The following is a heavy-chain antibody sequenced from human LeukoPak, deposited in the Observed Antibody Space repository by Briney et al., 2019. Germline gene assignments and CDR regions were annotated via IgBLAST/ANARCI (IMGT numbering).Heavy chain of an antibody. CDR3: ARDDCSTTPCYAY. D-gene: IGHD2-2*01. V-gene: IGHV3-23*01. J-gene: IGHJ4*02. Sequence: PGGSLRLSCAASRFTFSNSVMSWVRQAPGKGLEWVSTINAGGTATYYAVSVNGRFVISRDNVLNTLYLQMNGLRAEDTAVYYCARDDCSTTPCYAYWGQGTLVTVSS. CDR1: RFTFSNSV. CDR2: INAGGTAT.